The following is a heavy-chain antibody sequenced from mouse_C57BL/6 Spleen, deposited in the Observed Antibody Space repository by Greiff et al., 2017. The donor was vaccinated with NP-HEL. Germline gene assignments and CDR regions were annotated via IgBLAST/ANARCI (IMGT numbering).Heavy chain of an antibody. CDR3: ARRYYYGSSSFAY. V-gene: IGHV1-26*01. J-gene: IGHJ3*01. D-gene: IGHD1-1*01. CDR1: GYTFTDYY. CDR2: INPNNGGT. Sequence: VQLQQSGPELVKPGASVKISCKASGYTFTDYYMNWVKQSHGQSLEWIGDINPNNGGTSYNQKFKGKATLTVDKSSSTAYMELRSLTSEDSAVYYCARRYYYGSSSFAYWGQGTLVTVSA.